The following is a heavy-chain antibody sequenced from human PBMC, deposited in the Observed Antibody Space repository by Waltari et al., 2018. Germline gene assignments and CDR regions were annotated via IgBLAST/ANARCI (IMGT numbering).Heavy chain of an antibody. CDR1: GGSISSRTCY. CDR2: IYYSGTT. J-gene: IGHJ4*02. V-gene: IGHV4-39*07. Sequence: QLQLQESGPGLVKPSEALSLTCTVSGGSISSRTCYWDWVRQSPGNDLEWIGSIYYSGTTYYNPSLKSRVTMSVDTSKNQFSLNLTSVTVADTALYYCASRAVAGNNFDYWGQGRLVTVSS. CDR3: ASRAVAGNNFDY. D-gene: IGHD6-19*01.